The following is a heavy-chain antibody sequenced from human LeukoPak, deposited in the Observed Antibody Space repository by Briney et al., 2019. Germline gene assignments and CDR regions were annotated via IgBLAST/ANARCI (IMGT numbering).Heavy chain of an antibody. CDR2: ISGSGGST. CDR1: GFTFDDYA. Sequence: PGGSLRLSCAASGFTFDDYAMSWVRQAPGKGLEWVSAISGSGGSTYYADSVKGRFTISRDNSKNTLYLQMNSLRAEDTAVYYCAKDTLRLPITIMVRGVSYWGQGTLVTVSS. CDR3: AKDTLRLPITIMVRGVSY. D-gene: IGHD3-10*01. V-gene: IGHV3-23*01. J-gene: IGHJ4*02.